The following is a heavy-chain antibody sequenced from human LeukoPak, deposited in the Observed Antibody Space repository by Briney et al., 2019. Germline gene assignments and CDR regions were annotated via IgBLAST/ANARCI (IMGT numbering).Heavy chain of an antibody. D-gene: IGHD3-10*01. V-gene: IGHV3-30*02. CDR3: TNQKFSGSHLFGY. CDR2: ILFDGSNT. Sequence: GGSLRLSCAPSGFTFSNYGIHWVRQGPGKGLEWVAFILFDGSNTKYAASVKGRFTISRDNSENTVYLQMSTLTIDDTAMYYCTNQKFSGSHLFGYWGQGTVVTVSS. CDR1: GFTFSNYG. J-gene: IGHJ4*02.